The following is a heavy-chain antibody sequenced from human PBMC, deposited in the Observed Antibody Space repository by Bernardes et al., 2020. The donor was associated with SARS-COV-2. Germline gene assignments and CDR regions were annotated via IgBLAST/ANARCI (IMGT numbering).Heavy chain of an antibody. D-gene: IGHD3-9*01. Sequence: GGSLRLSCATSGFSFNNYAMHWVRQAPGKGPEWVAVISYEGSVKYYADSVKGRFTISRDSSKNTLFLEMNSLRADDTAVYYCAKDRSIFWRGEGKNPFHPWGQGTLVTVSS. J-gene: IGHJ5*02. CDR2: ISYEGSVK. CDR1: GFSFNNYA. CDR3: AKDRSIFWRGEGKNPFHP. V-gene: IGHV3-30*18.